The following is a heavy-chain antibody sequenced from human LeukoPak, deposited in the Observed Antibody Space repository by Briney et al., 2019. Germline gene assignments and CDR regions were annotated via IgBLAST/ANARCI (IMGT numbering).Heavy chain of an antibody. Sequence: GGSLRLSRAASGFTFSSYIMTWVRQAPGKGLEWVSSISSGSTYIYYADSVKGRFTISRDNAKNSLYLQMNSLRAEDTAVYYCVRGSEYSYGYDSGMDVWGQGTTVTVSS. J-gene: IGHJ6*02. CDR3: VRGSEYSYGYDSGMDV. CDR1: GFTFSSYI. CDR2: ISSGSTYI. D-gene: IGHD5-18*01. V-gene: IGHV3-21*01.